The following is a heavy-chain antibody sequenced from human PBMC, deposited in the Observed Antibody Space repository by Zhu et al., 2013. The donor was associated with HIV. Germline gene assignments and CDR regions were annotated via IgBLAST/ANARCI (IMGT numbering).Heavy chain of an antibody. J-gene: IGHJ6*02. D-gene: IGHD3-3*01. CDR3: ASRFALFGVVIPYYYYGMDV. Sequence: QVQLVQSGAEVKKPGSSVKVSCKASGGTFSSYAISWVRQAPGQGLEWMGGIIPIFGTANYAQKFQGRVTITADESTSTAYMELSSLRSEDTAVYYCASRFALFGVVIPYYYYGMDVWGQGTTVTVSS. CDR2: IIPIFGTA. CDR1: GGTFSSYA. V-gene: IGHV1-69*12.